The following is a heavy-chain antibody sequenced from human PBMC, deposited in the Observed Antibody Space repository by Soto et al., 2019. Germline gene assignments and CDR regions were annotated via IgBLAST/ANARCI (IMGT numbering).Heavy chain of an antibody. V-gene: IGHV3-23*01. J-gene: IGHJ4*02. D-gene: IGHD6-6*01. CDR2: ISGSGGST. CDR1: GFTFSSYA. CDR3: AKDFSGSPLYFDY. Sequence: GRSLRLSCAASGFTFSSYAMSWVRQAPGKGLEWVSAISGSGGSTYYADSVKGRFTISRDNSKNTLYLQTNSLRAEDTAVYYCAKDFSGSPLYFDYWGQGTLVTVSS.